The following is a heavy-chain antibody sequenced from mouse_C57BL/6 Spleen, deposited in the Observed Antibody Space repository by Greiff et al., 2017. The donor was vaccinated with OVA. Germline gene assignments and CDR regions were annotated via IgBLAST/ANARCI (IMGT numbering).Heavy chain of an antibody. CDR1: GYTFTDYY. CDR3: ARVPYYYGSSYGDY. J-gene: IGHJ2*01. CDR2: INPNNGGT. V-gene: IGHV1-26*01. D-gene: IGHD1-1*01. Sequence: VQLQQSGPELVKPGASVKISCKASGYTFTDYYMNWVKQSHGKSLEWIGDINPNNGGTSYNQKFKGKATLTVDKSSSTAYMELRSLTSEDSAVYYCARVPYYYGSSYGDYWGQGTTLTVSS.